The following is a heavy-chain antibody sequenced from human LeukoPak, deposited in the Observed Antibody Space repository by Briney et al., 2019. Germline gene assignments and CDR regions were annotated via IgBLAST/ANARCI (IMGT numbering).Heavy chain of an antibody. D-gene: IGHD3-10*01. CDR2: ISAYNGNT. V-gene: IGHV1-18*01. Sequence: GASVKVSCKASGYTFTSYGISWVRQAPGQGLEWMGWISAYNGNTNYAQKLQGRVTMTTDTSTSTAYMELRSLRSDDTAVYYCARATYYYGSGSYLSDYWGQGTLVTVSS. CDR1: GYTFTSYG. J-gene: IGHJ4*02. CDR3: ARATYYYGSGSYLSDY.